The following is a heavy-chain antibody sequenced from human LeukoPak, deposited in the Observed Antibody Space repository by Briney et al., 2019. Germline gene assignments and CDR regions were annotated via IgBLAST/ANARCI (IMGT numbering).Heavy chain of an antibody. J-gene: IGHJ6*02. D-gene: IGHD4-4*01. CDR3: ARVLHAHYYYGMDV. CDR1: GGTFSSYA. V-gene: IGHV1-69*01. CDR2: IIPIFGTA. Sequence: SAKVSCKASGGTFSSYAISWVRQAPGQGLEWMGGIIPIFGTANYAQKFQGRVTITADESTSTAYMELSSLRSEDTAVYYCARVLHAHYYYGMDVWGQGTTVTVSS.